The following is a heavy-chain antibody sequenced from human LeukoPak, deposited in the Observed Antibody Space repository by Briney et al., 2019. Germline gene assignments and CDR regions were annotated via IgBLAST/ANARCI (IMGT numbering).Heavy chain of an antibody. CDR1: GYTFTGFY. V-gene: IGHV1-2*02. D-gene: IGHD1-26*01. Sequence: ASVKLSCTASGYTFTGFYMHWVRQAPGQGLEWMGWINPNSGGTNYAQKFQGRVTMTRDTSISTAYMELSRLRSEDTAVYYCARALYLRGSYYYFDYWGQGTLVTVSS. J-gene: IGHJ4*02. CDR3: ARALYLRGSYYYFDY. CDR2: INPNSGGT.